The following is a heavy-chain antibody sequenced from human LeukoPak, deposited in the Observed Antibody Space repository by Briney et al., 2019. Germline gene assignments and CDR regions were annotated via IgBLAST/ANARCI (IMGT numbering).Heavy chain of an antibody. CDR3: ARGGAAAGTDAFDN. D-gene: IGHD6-13*01. CDR2: IYTSGST. V-gene: IGHV4-4*07. J-gene: IGHJ3*02. CDR1: GGSISSYY. Sequence: SETLSLTCTVSGGSISSYYWSWIRQPAGKGLEWIGRIYTSGSTNYNPSLKSRVTMSVDTSKNQFSLNLSSVTAADTAVYYCARGGAAAGTDAFDNWGQGTMVTVSS.